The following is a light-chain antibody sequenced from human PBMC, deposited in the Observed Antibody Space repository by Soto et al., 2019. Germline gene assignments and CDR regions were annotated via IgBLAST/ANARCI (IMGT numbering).Light chain of an antibody. CDR1: QSVSSN. Sequence: EIVMTQSPATLSVSPGERATLSCRASQSVSSNLAWYQQKPGQAPRLLIYGASTRATGIPARFSGSGSGTEFTLTISSLQSEDCAGYYCQQYNNGPRTFGQGTKLEIK. V-gene: IGKV3-15*01. CDR2: GAS. CDR3: QQYNNGPRT. J-gene: IGKJ2*01.